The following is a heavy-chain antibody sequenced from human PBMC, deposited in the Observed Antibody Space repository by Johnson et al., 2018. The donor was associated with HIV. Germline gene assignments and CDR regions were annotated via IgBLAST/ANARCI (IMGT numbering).Heavy chain of an antibody. V-gene: IGHV3-30*02. CDR3: ARDKGTNFSGWYRESDAFEI. CDR2: IRYDGSNK. J-gene: IGHJ3*02. Sequence: QVQLVESGGGLVKPGGSLRLSCAASGFTFSDYYMSWVRQAPGKGLEWVAFIRYDGSNKYYADSVKGRFTISRDNSKNTLYLQMNSLRAEDTAVYYCARDKGTNFSGWYRESDAFEIWGQGTMVTVSS. D-gene: IGHD6-19*01. CDR1: GFTFSDYY.